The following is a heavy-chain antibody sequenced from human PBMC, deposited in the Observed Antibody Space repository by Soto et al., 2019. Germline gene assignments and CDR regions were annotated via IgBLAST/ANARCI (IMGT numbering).Heavy chain of an antibody. Sequence: XETLSLPCSVSGGSIGSSRYDFGWIRQPPGKGLEWIVSLYYTGTTNYNSSLKSRVTISADKSQNQFSLRLSSVTAADTAVYYCRAYCSRTHCYEWFDTWGQGTLVTVSS. V-gene: IGHV4-39*01. CDR2: LYYTGTT. CDR3: RAYCSRTHCYEWFDT. CDR1: GGSIGSSRYD. D-gene: IGHD2-2*01. J-gene: IGHJ5*02.